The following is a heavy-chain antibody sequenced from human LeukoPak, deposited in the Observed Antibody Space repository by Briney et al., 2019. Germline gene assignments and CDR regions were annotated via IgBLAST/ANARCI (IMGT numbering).Heavy chain of an antibody. J-gene: IGHJ3*02. CDR1: GFTFSSYS. CDR2: ITSSSSYR. V-gene: IGHV3-21*01. Sequence: GGSLRLSCAASGFTFSSYSMXWVRXAPGKXLEWVSSITSSSSYRYYADSVKGRFTTSRDNAKNSLYLQMNSLRAEDTAVYYCAIIAAAGSGSDAFDIWAKGQWSPSLQ. CDR3: AIIAAAGSGSDAFDI. D-gene: IGHD6-13*01.